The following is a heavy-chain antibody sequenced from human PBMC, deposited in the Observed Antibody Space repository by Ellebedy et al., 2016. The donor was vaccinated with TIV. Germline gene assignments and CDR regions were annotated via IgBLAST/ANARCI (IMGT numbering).Heavy chain of an antibody. CDR1: GFTFNLYA. CDR3: AKALKYCRGTSCYSYHYYGMDV. CDR2: FSGSGVST. Sequence: GESLKISCAASGFTFNLYAMNWVRQAPGKGLEWVSAFSGSGVSTYSADSVKGRFTISRDNSKNTLYLTMNILRAEDTAVYYCAKALKYCRGTSCYSYHYYGMDVWGQGTTVTVSS. D-gene: IGHD2-2*01. V-gene: IGHV3-23*01. J-gene: IGHJ6*02.